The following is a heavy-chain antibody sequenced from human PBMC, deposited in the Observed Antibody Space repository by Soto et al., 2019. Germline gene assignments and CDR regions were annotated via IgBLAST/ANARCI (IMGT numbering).Heavy chain of an antibody. CDR2: IYYSGST. D-gene: IGHD3-16*01. CDR1: GGSISSYY. J-gene: IGHJ5*02. Sequence: TLSLTCTVSGGSISSYYWSWIRQPPGKGLEWIGYIYYSGSTNYNPSLKSRVTISVDTSKNQFSLKLSSVTAADTAVYYCAKSWGGWLFDPWGQGTLVTVSS. CDR3: AKSWGGWLFDP. V-gene: IGHV4-59*07.